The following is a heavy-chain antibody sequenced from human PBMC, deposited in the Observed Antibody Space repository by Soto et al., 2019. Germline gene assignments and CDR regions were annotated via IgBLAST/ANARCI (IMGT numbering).Heavy chain of an antibody. CDR2: IGPSDSQT. CDR3: ARSPYYSSGWYGYYYYGMDV. CDR1: GYSFAGYW. Sequence: GESLKISCKGSGYSFAGYWITWVRQKPGKGLEWMGRIGPSDSQTYYSPSFRGHVTISATKSITTVFLQWSSLRASDTAMYYCARSPYYSSGWYGYYYYGMDVWGQGTTVTVSS. J-gene: IGHJ6*02. D-gene: IGHD6-19*01. V-gene: IGHV5-10-1*01.